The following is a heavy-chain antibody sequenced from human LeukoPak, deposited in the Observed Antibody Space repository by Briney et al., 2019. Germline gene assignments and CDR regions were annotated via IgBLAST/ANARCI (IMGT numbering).Heavy chain of an antibody. CDR2: IYPGDSDT. J-gene: IGHJ3*02. CDR3: ARQRGRSSSWYEDDAFDI. D-gene: IGHD6-13*01. CDR1: GYSFASYW. Sequence: GESLKISCKGSGYSFASYWIGWVRQMPGKGLEWMGIIYPGDSDTRYSPSFQGQVTISADKSISTAYLQWSSLKASDTAMYYCARQRGRSSSWYEDDAFDIWGQGTMVTVSS. V-gene: IGHV5-51*01.